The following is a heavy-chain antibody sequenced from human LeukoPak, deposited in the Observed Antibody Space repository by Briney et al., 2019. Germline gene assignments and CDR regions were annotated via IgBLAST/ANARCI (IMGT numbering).Heavy chain of an antibody. Sequence: GGSLRLSCSTSGFTFSSYVMSWVRQAPGKGLEWVSALSGTGDSTSYTDSVKGRFTTSRDNSKSTLFLQMNSLRAEDTAVYYCTKGSGSSRPYYFDYWGQGILVTVSS. D-gene: IGHD6-6*01. CDR1: GFTFSSYV. CDR2: LSGTGDST. CDR3: TKGSGSSRPYYFDY. J-gene: IGHJ4*02. V-gene: IGHV3-23*01.